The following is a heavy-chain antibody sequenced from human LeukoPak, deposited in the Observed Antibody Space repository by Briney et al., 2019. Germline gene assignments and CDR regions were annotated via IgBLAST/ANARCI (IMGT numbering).Heavy chain of an antibody. J-gene: IGHJ4*02. Sequence: GGSLRLSCVASGFRFGDFAMSWVRLAPGKGLEWVSSISGSGDGTYYADSVKGRFTISRDNSRNTMYLQTNSLRAEDTALYYCAKQEGWELGDYYFDYWGQGTLVTVSS. D-gene: IGHD1-26*01. CDR3: AKQEGWELGDYYFDY. V-gene: IGHV3-23*01. CDR1: GFRFGDFA. CDR2: ISGSGDGT.